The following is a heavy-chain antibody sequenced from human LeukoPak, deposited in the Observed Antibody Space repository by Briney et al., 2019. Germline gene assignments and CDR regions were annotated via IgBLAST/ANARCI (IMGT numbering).Heavy chain of an antibody. CDR2: IYTSGST. Sequence: SETLSLTCTVSGVSISSYYWSWIRQPAGKGLEWIGRIYTSGSTNYNPSLKSRVTISVDESKNQFSLKLTSVTAADTAVYYCARETTLFFFDYWGQGTLVTVSS. V-gene: IGHV4-4*07. D-gene: IGHD4-17*01. CDR3: ARETTLFFFDY. CDR1: GVSISSYY. J-gene: IGHJ4*02.